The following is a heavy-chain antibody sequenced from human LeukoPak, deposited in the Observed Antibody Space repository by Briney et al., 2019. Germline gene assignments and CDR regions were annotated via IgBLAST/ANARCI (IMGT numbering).Heavy chain of an antibody. D-gene: IGHD1-26*01. V-gene: IGHV3-48*03. CDR2: ISSSGSTI. CDR3: ARVQYSGSYHYFDY. Sequence: GGSLRLSCAASGFTFSSYEMNWVRQAPGKGLEWVSYISSSGSTIYYAASVKGRFTISRDNAKNSLYLQMNSLRAEDTAVYYCARVQYSGSYHYFDYWGQGTLVTVSS. J-gene: IGHJ4*02. CDR1: GFTFSSYE.